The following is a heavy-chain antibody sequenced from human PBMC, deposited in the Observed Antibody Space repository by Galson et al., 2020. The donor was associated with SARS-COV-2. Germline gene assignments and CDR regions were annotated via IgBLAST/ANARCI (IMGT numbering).Heavy chain of an antibody. J-gene: IGHJ6*02. D-gene: IGHD2-2*01. Sequence: GGSLRLSCAASGFTFSSYSMNWVRQAPGKGLEWVSYISSSSSTIYYADSVKGRFTISRDNAKNSLYLQMNSLRDEDTAVYYCARTYCSSTSCPRYYYYYGMDVWGQGTTVTVSS. CDR1: GFTFSSYS. CDR3: ARTYCSSTSCPRYYYYYGMDV. V-gene: IGHV3-48*02. CDR2: ISSSSSTI.